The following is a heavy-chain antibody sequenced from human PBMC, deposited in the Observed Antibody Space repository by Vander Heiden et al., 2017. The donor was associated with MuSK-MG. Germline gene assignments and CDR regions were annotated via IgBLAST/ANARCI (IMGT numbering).Heavy chain of an antibody. CDR2: IYSGGST. Sequence: EVQLVESGGGLVQPGGSLRLSCAASGFTVSSNYMSWVRQTPGKGLEWVSVIYSGGSTYYADSVKGRFTISRDNSKNTLYLQMNSMRAEDTAVYYCARDQSGYGGNGGDWGQGTLVNVSS. D-gene: IGHD2-15*01. V-gene: IGHV3-66*01. CDR3: ARDQSGYGGNGGD. CDR1: GFTVSSNY. J-gene: IGHJ4*02.